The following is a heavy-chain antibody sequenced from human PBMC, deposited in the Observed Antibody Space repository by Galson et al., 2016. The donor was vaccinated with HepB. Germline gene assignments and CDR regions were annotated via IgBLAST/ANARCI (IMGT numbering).Heavy chain of an antibody. J-gene: IGHJ4*02. CDR2: INPSGGST. CDR3: AGVESQVGYCCGGGCYSFGY. CDR1: GYSFTNYY. D-gene: IGHD2-15*01. V-gene: IGHV1-46*01. Sequence: SVKVSCKASGYSFTNYYMYWVRQAPGQGLEWLGIINPSGGSTSYAQKFQGRVTMTRDTSTSTVYMELSSLRSEDTAVFYCAGVESQVGYCCGGGCYSFGYWGQGTLVTVSS.